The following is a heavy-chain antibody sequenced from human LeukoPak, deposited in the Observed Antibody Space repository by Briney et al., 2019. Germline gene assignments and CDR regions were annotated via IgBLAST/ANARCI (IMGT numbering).Heavy chain of an antibody. Sequence: GGSLRLSCAASEFTFRAYALTWVRQAPGKGLEWVSSISGTGDDTYYADSAKGRFTISRDNYKDTLFLLMSSLRAEDTAVYYCAKWAGDVTHANAWYGSLDHWGLGTPVTVSS. CDR1: EFTFRAYA. CDR3: AKWAGDVTHANAWYGSLDH. V-gene: IGHV3-23*01. J-gene: IGHJ4*02. CDR2: ISGTGDDT. D-gene: IGHD6-13*01.